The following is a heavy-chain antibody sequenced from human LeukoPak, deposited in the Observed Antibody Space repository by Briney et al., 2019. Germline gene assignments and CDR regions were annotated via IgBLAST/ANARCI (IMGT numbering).Heavy chain of an antibody. CDR3: ARVQQQLTAEGYYFDY. V-gene: IGHV4-59*01. D-gene: IGHD6-13*01. CDR2: IYYSGST. J-gene: IGHJ4*02. Sequence: SETLSLTCTVSGGSISSYYWSWIRQPPGKGLEWIGYIYYSGSTNYNPSLKSRVTISVDTSKNQFSLKLSSVTAADTAVYYCARVQQQLTAEGYYFDYWGQGTLVTVSS. CDR1: GGSISSYY.